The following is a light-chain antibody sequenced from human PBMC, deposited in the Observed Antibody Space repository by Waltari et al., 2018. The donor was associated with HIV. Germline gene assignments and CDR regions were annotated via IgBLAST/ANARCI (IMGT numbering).Light chain of an antibody. Sequence: SYELTQPPSVSVSPGQTARITCSGDALPKQYAYWYQQKPVQAPLLGIYKDNERPSGIPERFSGSSSGTTVTLTISGVHTEDEADYYCQSADSTGSYPDVFGTGTKVTVL. V-gene: IGLV3-25*03. CDR2: KDN. J-gene: IGLJ1*01. CDR1: ALPKQY. CDR3: QSADSTGSYPDV.